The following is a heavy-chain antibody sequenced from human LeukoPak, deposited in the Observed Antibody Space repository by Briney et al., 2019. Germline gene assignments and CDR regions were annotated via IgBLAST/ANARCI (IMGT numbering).Heavy chain of an antibody. CDR3: VSYSLGLGPSFDY. D-gene: IGHD2-21*01. CDR1: GGSISSSSYY. J-gene: IGHJ4*02. Sequence: KPSETLSLTCTVSGGSISSSSYYWGWIRQPPGKGLEWIGSIYYSGSTYYNPSLKSRVTISVDTSKNQLSLKLSSVTAADTAVYYCVSYSLGLGPSFDYWGQGTLVTVSS. V-gene: IGHV4-39*01. CDR2: IYYSGST.